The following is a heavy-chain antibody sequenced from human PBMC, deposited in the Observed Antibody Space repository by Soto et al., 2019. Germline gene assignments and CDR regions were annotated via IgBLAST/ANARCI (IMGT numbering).Heavy chain of an antibody. CDR1: GFTFHNYA. J-gene: IGHJ4*02. D-gene: IGHD6-19*01. Sequence: HPGGSLRLSCAASGFTFHNYAMSWVRQAPGKGLKWVSAISGTGGSTYYSDSVRGRFTISRDNSKNTLYLQMTSLRVDDTAVYYCAVPTGIEVTGPDYWGQGTLVTVSS. CDR2: ISGTGGST. V-gene: IGHV3-23*01. CDR3: AVPTGIEVTGPDY.